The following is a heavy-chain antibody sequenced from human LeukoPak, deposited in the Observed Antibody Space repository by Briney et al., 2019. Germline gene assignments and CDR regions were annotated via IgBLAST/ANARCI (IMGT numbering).Heavy chain of an antibody. CDR3: ARDLTTLYYYYYYYMDV. CDR2: ISSNGSTI. J-gene: IGHJ6*03. V-gene: IGHV3-11*04. CDR1: GFTFSDYY. D-gene: IGHD1-1*01. Sequence: GGSLRLSCAASGFTFSDYYMSWIRQAPGKGLEWVSYISSNGSTIYYADSVKGRFSISRDNAKNSLYLQMNSLRAEDTAVYYCARDLTTLYYYYYYYMDVWGKGTTVTVSS.